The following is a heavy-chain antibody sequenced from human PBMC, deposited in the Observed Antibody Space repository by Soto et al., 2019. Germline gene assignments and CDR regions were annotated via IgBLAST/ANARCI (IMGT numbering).Heavy chain of an antibody. CDR1: GGSVSSGSYY. Sequence: QVQLQESGPGLVKPSETLSLTCTVSGGSVSSGSYYWSWIRQPPGKVLDWIGYIYYSGSTNYNPSLKRRVNISVDTSKDQFSLKLSSVTAADTAVYYCARAAPRTGKGWFDPWGQGTLVTVSS. CDR2: IYYSGST. CDR3: ARAAPRTGKGWFDP. V-gene: IGHV4-61*01. D-gene: IGHD1-1*01. J-gene: IGHJ5*02.